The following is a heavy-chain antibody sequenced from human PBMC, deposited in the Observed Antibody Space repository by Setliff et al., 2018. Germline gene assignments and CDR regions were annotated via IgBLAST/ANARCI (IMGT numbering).Heavy chain of an antibody. CDR1: GGSISSCDYY. J-gene: IGHJ6*03. CDR2: IIHSGST. CDR3: AREQWLDPPGYYYMDV. Sequence: SETLSLTCTVSGGSISSCDYYWSWIRQPPGKRLEWIGEIIHSGSTNYNPSLKSRVTMSIDTSKNQFSLTLNSVTAADMAVYYCAREQWLDPPGYYYMDVWAKGTTVTVSS. D-gene: IGHD6-19*01. V-gene: IGHV4-39*07.